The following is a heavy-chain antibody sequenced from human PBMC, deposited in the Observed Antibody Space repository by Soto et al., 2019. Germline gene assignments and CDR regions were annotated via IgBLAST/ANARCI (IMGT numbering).Heavy chain of an antibody. CDR1: GYSFTSYW. D-gene: IGHD1-1*01. CDR2: IYPGDSDT. J-gene: IGHJ4*02. V-gene: IGHV5-51*01. CDR3: ARVRPTPTSGGNGDY. Sequence: PGESLKISCKGSGYSFTSYWIGWVRQMPGKGLEWMGIIYPGDSDTRYSPSFQGQVTISADKSISTAYLQWSSLKASDTAIYFCARVRPTPTSGGNGDYWGPGTLVTVS.